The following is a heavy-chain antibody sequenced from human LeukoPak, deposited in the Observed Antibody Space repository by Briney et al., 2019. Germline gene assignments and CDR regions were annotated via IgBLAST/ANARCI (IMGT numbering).Heavy chain of an antibody. V-gene: IGHV1-2*02. J-gene: IGHJ4*02. CDR3: ARVYCSSTSCYDY. CDR2: INPNSGGT. CDR1: GYTFTGYF. D-gene: IGHD2-2*01. Sequence: ASVKVSCKASGYTFTGYFMHWVRQAPGQGLEWMGWINPNSGGTNYAQKFHGRVTITTDTSISTVYMELSRLRSGDTAVYDCARVYCSSTSCYDYWGQGTLVTVSS.